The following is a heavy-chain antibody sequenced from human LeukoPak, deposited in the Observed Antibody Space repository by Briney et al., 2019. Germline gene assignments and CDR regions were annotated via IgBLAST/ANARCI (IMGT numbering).Heavy chain of an antibody. CDR2: IRNDGSDK. Sequence: PGRPLRLSCAASEFTFISSAMYWVRQAPGKGLEWVAYIRNDGSDKSYADSVKGRFTISRDNSKNSLYLQMNSLRAEDTAVYYCARGYCSGGSCYSGYYYYYMDVWGKGTTVTISS. J-gene: IGHJ6*03. CDR1: EFTFISSA. D-gene: IGHD2-15*01. CDR3: ARGYCSGGSCYSGYYYYYMDV. V-gene: IGHV3-30*04.